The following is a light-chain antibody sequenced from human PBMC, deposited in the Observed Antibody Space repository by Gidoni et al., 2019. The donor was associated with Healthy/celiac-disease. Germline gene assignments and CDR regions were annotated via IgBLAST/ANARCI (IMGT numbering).Light chain of an antibody. V-gene: IGLV1-44*01. CDR1: SSNIGSNT. Sequence: QSVLTQPPSASGSPDQRVTISCSGSSSNIGSNTVNWYQQLPGTAPKLPIYSNNQRPSGVPDRFSGSKSGTSASLAISGLQSEDEADYYCAAWDDSLNGVVFGGGTKLTVL. J-gene: IGLJ2*01. CDR3: AAWDDSLNGVV. CDR2: SNN.